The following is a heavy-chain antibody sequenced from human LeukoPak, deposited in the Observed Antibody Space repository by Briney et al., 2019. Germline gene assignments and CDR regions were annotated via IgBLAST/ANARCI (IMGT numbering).Heavy chain of an antibody. V-gene: IGHV3-33*01. D-gene: IGHD3-22*01. Sequence: GGSLRLSCAASGFTFSSYGMNWVRQAPGKGLEWVAVIWYDGSNRYYADSVKGRFTISRDNSKNTLYLQMNSLRAEDTAVYYCARDRDSSAFSGAFDIWGQGTMVTVSS. J-gene: IGHJ3*02. CDR2: IWYDGSNR. CDR1: GFTFSSYG. CDR3: ARDRDSSAFSGAFDI.